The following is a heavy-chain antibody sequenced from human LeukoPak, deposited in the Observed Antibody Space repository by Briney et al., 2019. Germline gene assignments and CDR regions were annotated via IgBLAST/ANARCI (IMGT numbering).Heavy chain of an antibody. CDR1: GFTVSSNY. J-gene: IGHJ4*02. CDR3: ARESYLAYCGGDCYSSY. CDR2: IYSGGST. Sequence: GGSLRLSCAASGFTVSSNYMSWVRQAPGKGLEWVSVIYSGGSTYYADSVKGRFTISRDNSKNTLYLQVNSLRAEDTAVYYCARESYLAYCGGDCYSSYWGQGTLVTVSS. D-gene: IGHD2-21*02. V-gene: IGHV3-66*01.